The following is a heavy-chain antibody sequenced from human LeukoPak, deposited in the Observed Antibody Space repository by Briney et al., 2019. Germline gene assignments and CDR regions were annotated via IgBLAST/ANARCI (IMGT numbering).Heavy chain of an antibody. J-gene: IGHJ4*02. V-gene: IGHV3-23*01. CDR3: AKRSDYGDNGNYFDY. Sequence: SGGSLRLACAASGFTFSSYGMHWVRQAPGKGLEWVSLISGRDSNTYYADSVEGRFIISRDNSKNTLYLQMNSLRAEDTAVYYCAKRSDYGDNGNYFDYWGQGTPVTVSS. CDR1: GFTFSSYG. D-gene: IGHD4-23*01. CDR2: ISGRDSNT.